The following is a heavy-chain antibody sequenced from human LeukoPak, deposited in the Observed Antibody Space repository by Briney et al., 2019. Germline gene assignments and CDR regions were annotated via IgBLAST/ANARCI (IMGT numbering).Heavy chain of an antibody. V-gene: IGHV3-66*01. CDR2: IYSGGST. CDR3: GSSDYPTLFDY. CDR1: GFTFRSYT. D-gene: IGHD3-22*01. Sequence: GGSLRLSCAASGFTFRSYTMNWVRQAPGKGLEWVSVIYSGGSTYYADSVKGRFTISRDNSKNTLYLQMNSLRAEDTAVYYCGSSDYPTLFDYWGQGTLVTVSS. J-gene: IGHJ4*02.